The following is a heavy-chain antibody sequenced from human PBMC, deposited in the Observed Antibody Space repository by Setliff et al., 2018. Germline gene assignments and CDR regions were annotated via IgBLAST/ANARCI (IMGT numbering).Heavy chain of an antibody. CDR3: ARGGPYCSSTSCYRVYNWFDP. CDR1: GGSFSGYY. CDR2: INHSGST. V-gene: IGHV4-34*01. J-gene: IGHJ5*02. Sequence: PSETLSLTCAVYGGSFSGYYWSWIRQPPGKGLEWIGEINHSGSTNYNPSLKSRVPISVDTSKNQFSLKLGSVTAADTAAYYCARGGPYCSSTSCYRVYNWFDPWGQGTLVTVSS. D-gene: IGHD2-2*02.